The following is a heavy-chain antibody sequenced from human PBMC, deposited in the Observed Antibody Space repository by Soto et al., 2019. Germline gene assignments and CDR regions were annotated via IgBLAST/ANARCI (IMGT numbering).Heavy chain of an antibody. D-gene: IGHD6-13*01. CDR2: INAGNGNT. V-gene: IGHV1-3*01. Sequence: ASVKVSCKASGYTFTSYAMHWVRQAPGQRLEWMGWINAGNGNTKYSQKFQGRVTITRDTSASTAYMELSSLRSEDTAVYYCARENSSSWYLKYNWFDPWGQGTLVTVSS. J-gene: IGHJ5*02. CDR1: GYTFTSYA. CDR3: ARENSSSWYLKYNWFDP.